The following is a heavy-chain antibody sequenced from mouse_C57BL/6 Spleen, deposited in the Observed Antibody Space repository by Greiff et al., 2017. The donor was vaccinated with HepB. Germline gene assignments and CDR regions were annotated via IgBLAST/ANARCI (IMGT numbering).Heavy chain of an antibody. CDR2: INPSSGYT. D-gene: IGHD1-3*01. CDR3: AQVDTYFEY. Sequence: QVQLKQSGAELAKPGDSVKLSSKASGYTFTSDWMHWVNQRPGQGLEWNGYINPSSGYTKYNQKFKDKATLTADKSSSTAYMQLSSLTYEDSAVYYCAQVDTYFEYYGLGTTLTVSS. CDR1: GYTFTSDW. V-gene: IGHV1-7*01. J-gene: IGHJ2*01.